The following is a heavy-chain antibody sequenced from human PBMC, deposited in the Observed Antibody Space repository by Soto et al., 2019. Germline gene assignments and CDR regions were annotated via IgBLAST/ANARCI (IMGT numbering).Heavy chain of an antibody. Sequence: ASVKVSCKASGYTFTGYYMHWVRQAPGQGLEWMGWINPNSGGTNYAQKFQGWVTMTRDTSISTAYMELSRLRSDDTAVYYCAIDQGCSGSYGINTYYYYGMDVWGQGTKVTVCS. V-gene: IGHV1-2*04. CDR1: GYTFTGYY. D-gene: IGHD3-10*02. J-gene: IGHJ6*02. CDR3: AIDQGCSGSYGINTYYYYGMDV. CDR2: INPNSGGT.